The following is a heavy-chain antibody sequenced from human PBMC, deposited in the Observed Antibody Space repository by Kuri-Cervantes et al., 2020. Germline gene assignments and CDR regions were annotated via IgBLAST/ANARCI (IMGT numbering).Heavy chain of an antibody. V-gene: IGHV3-7*01. Sequence: GGSLRLSCAASGFTFSSYWMSWVRQAPGKGLEWVANIKQDGSEKYYVDSVKGRFTISRDNAKNSLYLQMNSLRAEDTAVYYCARATWGGDREGVYYDSSAFYYYGMDVWGQGTTVTVSS. CDR2: IKQDGSEK. D-gene: IGHD3-22*01. CDR1: GFTFSSYW. CDR3: ARATWGGDREGVYYDSSAFYYYGMDV. J-gene: IGHJ6*02.